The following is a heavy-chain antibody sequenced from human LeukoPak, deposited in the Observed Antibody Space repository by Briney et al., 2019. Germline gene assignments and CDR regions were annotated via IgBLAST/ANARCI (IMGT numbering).Heavy chain of an antibody. V-gene: IGHV5-51*01. D-gene: IGHD3-10*01. Sequence: GESLKISCKGSGYSFTCYWIGWVRQMPGTGLEWMGIIYPGDSDTRYSPSFQGQVTISADKSISTAYLQWSSLKAAYTAVYYCAKITMVRGVIIGMDVWGQGTTVTVSS. J-gene: IGHJ6*02. CDR1: GYSFTCYW. CDR3: AKITMVRGVIIGMDV. CDR2: IYPGDSDT.